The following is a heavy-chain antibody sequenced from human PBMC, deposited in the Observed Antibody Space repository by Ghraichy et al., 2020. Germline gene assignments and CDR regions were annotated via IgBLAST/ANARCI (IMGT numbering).Heavy chain of an antibody. CDR3: ATNYRSWYEAFDI. CDR1: GGTFSSYA. Sequence: SVKVSCKASGGTFSSYAISWVRQAPGQGLEWMGGIIPIFGTANYAQKFQGRVTITADKSTSTAYMELSSLRSEDTAVYYCATNYRSWYEAFDIWGQGTMVTVSS. J-gene: IGHJ3*02. D-gene: IGHD6-13*01. V-gene: IGHV1-69*06. CDR2: IIPIFGTA.